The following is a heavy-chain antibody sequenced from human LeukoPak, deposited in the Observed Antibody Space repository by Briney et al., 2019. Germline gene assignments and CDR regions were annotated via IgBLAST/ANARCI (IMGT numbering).Heavy chain of an antibody. CDR1: GGTFSSYA. V-gene: IGHV1-69*05. J-gene: IGHJ4*02. Sequence: SVKVSCKAPGGTFSSYAISWVRQAPGQGLEWMGGIIPIFGTANYAQKLQGRVTLTTETSTSTAYMELRSLRSDDTAVYYCARDGSGVWFDYWGQGTLVTVSS. D-gene: IGHD3-10*01. CDR3: ARDGSGVWFDY. CDR2: IIPIFGTA.